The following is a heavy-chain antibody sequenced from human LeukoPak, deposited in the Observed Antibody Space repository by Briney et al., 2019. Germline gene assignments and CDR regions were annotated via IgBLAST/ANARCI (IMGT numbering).Heavy chain of an antibody. V-gene: IGHV3-7*01. D-gene: IGHD5-24*01. CDR2: INEDGSAK. CDR3: TRSRRDGNDY. CDR1: GFTFSSSS. J-gene: IGHJ4*02. Sequence: PGGSLRLSCAASGFTFSSSSMSWVRQAPGKGMEWVANINEDGSAKYYVDSVKGRFTISRDNAKRSLDLQVNSLRAEDTAVYYCTRSRRDGNDYWGQGTLVTVSS.